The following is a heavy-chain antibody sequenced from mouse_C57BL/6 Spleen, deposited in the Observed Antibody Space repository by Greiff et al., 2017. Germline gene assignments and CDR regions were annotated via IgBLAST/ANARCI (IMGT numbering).Heavy chain of an antibody. CDR3: ARSHGNYEGFAY. D-gene: IGHD2-1*01. CDR1: GYTFTNYW. CDR2: IYPGGGYT. Sequence: VQGVESGAELVRPGTSVKMSCKASGYTFTNYWIGWAKQRPGHGLEWIGDIYPGGGYTNYNEKFKGKATLTAAKSSSTAYMQFSSLTSEDSAIYYCARSHGNYEGFAYWGQGTLVTVSA. V-gene: IGHV1-63*01. J-gene: IGHJ3*01.